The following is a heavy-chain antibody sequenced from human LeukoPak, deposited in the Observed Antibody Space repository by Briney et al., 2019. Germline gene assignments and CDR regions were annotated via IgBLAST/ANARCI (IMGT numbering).Heavy chain of an antibody. CDR1: GASISGSGYY. V-gene: IGHV4-39*07. Sequence: SETLSLTCTVSGASISGSGYYGGWIRQPPGKGLEWIGNIYDSGSTYYNASLQSRVTISIDTSKNQFSLKLSSVTAADTAVYYCARGRGVLCFGSRNWFDPWGQGTLVTVSS. J-gene: IGHJ5*02. CDR2: IYDSGST. CDR3: ARGRGVLCFGSRNWFDP. D-gene: IGHD3-10*01.